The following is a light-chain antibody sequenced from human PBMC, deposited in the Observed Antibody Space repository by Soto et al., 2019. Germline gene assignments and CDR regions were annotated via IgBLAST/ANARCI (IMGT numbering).Light chain of an antibody. CDR3: KSYAGSNTYV. V-gene: IGLV2-8*01. Sequence: SVLTQPPSASGSPGQSVTISCIGTKSDIGVYDFVSWYQHHPGKAPRLIIYEVVQRPSGVPDRFSGSKSGNTASLTVSGLQAADEADYFCKSYAGSNTYVFGSGTKV. CDR1: KSDIGVYDF. J-gene: IGLJ1*01. CDR2: EVV.